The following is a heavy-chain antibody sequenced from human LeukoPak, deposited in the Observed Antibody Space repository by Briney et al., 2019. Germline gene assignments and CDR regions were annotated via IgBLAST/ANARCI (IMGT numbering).Heavy chain of an antibody. Sequence: ASVKVSCKASGGTFSSYAISWVRQAPGQGLEWMGGIIPIFGTANYAQKFQGRVTITADESTSTAYMELSSLRSEDTAVYYCVTYYYDSSGSKIPTSDYWGQGTLVTVSS. CDR3: VTYYYDSSGSKIPTSDY. CDR1: GGTFSSYA. J-gene: IGHJ4*02. CDR2: IIPIFGTA. V-gene: IGHV1-69*13. D-gene: IGHD3-22*01.